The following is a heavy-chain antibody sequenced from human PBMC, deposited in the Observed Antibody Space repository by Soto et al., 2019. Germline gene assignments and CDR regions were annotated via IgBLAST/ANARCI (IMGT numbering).Heavy chain of an antibody. V-gene: IGHV6-1*01. CDR2: TYYRSKWYN. Sequence: SQTLSLTCAMSGYSVSSNSAALNWIRQSPSRGLEWLGRTYYRSKWYNAYAVSVKSRITINTDTSKNQFSLQLNSVTPEDTAVYYCARGECTNGVCYIGSGYYYGMDVWGQGTTVTVS. D-gene: IGHD2-8*01. J-gene: IGHJ6*02. CDR1: GYSVSSNSAA. CDR3: ARGECTNGVCYIGSGYYYGMDV.